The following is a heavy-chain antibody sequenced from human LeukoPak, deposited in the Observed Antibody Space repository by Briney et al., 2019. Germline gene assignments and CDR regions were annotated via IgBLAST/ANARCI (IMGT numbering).Heavy chain of an antibody. D-gene: IGHD3-10*01. CDR1: GFSFSNHG. J-gene: IGHJ5*02. CDR2: IWDDGNNK. Sequence: GESLRLSCAASGFSFSNHGMHWVRQAPGKRLEWVAVIWDDGNNKRYANSVNGRFTISRDNSENTLYLQMNGLTAEDTAMYYCARDSYQDYYGRFDPWGQGTLVTVSS. CDR3: ARDSYQDYYGRFDP. V-gene: IGHV3-33*01.